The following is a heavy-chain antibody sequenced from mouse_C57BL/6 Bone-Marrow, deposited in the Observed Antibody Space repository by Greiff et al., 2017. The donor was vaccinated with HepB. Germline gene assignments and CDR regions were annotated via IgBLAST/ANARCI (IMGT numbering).Heavy chain of an antibody. Sequence: EVQVVESGPGLVKPSQSLSLTCSVTGYSITSGYYWNWIRQFPGNKLEWMGYISYDGSNNYNPSLKNRISITRDTSKNQFFLKLNSVTTEDTATYYCARPYYYGSSSFAYWGQGTLVTVSA. J-gene: IGHJ3*01. CDR2: ISYDGSN. CDR1: GYSITSGYY. CDR3: ARPYYYGSSSFAY. V-gene: IGHV3-6*01. D-gene: IGHD1-1*01.